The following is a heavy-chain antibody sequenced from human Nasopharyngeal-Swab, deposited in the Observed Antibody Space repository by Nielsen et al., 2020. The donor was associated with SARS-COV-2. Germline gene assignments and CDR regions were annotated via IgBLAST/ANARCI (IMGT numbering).Heavy chain of an antibody. V-gene: IGHV3-64*01. J-gene: IGHJ6*03. CDR3: ARSQNWGTYYYYMDV. D-gene: IGHD7-27*01. Sequence: GESLKISCAASGFTFSSYAMHWVRQAPGKGLEYVSAISSNGGSTYYANSVKGRFTISRDNSKNTLYLQMGSLRVEDMAVYYCARSQNWGTYYYYMDVWGKGTTVTVSS. CDR2: ISSNGGST. CDR1: GFTFSSYA.